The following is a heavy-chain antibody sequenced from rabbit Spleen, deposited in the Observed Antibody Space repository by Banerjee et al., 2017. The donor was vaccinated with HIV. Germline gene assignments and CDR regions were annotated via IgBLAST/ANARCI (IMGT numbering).Heavy chain of an antibody. CDR1: GFSLSSYS. Sequence: QSLEESGGDLVKPGASLTLTCTASGFSLSSYSMSWVRQAPGKGLEWIGAIYTGRGGTDYANWVNGRFTISSDNAQYTMDLQMNSLTAADTATYFCARYYIFYGMDLWGPGTLVTVS. D-gene: IGHD4-1*01. J-gene: IGHJ6*01. CDR3: ARYYIFYGMDL. CDR2: IYTGRGGT. V-gene: IGHV1S40*01.